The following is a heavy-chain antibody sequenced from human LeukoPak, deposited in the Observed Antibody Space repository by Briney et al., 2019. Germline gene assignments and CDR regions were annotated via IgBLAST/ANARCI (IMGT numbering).Heavy chain of an antibody. CDR3: AREYDYGED. Sequence: GGSLRLSCATSGFTLSDYYMNWVRQAPGKGLEWVGRTRNKANSYITDYAASVKGRITISRDDSKKSLYLQMNSLKTEDTAVYYCAREYDYGEDWGQGTLVTVSS. D-gene: IGHD4-17*01. J-gene: IGHJ4*02. V-gene: IGHV3-72*01. CDR2: TRNKANSYIT. CDR1: GFTLSDYY.